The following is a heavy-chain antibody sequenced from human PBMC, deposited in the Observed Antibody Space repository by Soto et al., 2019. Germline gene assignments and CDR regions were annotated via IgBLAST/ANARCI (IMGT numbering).Heavy chain of an antibody. D-gene: IGHD1-26*01. V-gene: IGHV2-5*02. J-gene: IGHJ4*02. CDR2: IYWDDEK. Sequence: KSGPTLVNPTQTLTLTCTFSGFSLSTSGVGVGWIRQPPGKALEWLAFIYWDDEKRYSPSLKSRLTVTKDTSKNQVVLILTNMDPVDTAAYYCAHILGIGGYYEGFDYWGPGALVTVSS. CDR3: AHILGIGGYYEGFDY. CDR1: GFSLSTSGVG.